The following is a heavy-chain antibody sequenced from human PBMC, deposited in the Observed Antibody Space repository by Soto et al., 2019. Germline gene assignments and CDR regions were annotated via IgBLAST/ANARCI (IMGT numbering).Heavy chain of an antibody. CDR2: ISSTSSYI. Sequence: PGGSLRLSCAASGFTFSSYSMTWVRQAPGKGLEWVSSISSTSSYIYYADSLKGRFTISRDKAKNSLYLQMNSLRAEDTAVYFCARSVWFSTCSSPSCSIFDSWGQGTLVTLS. CDR1: GFTFSSYS. D-gene: IGHD2-2*01. V-gene: IGHV3-21*01. CDR3: ARSVWFSTCSSPSCSIFDS. J-gene: IGHJ4*02.